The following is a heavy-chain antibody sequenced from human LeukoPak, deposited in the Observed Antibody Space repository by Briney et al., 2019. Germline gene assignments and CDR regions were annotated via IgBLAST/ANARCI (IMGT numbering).Heavy chain of an antibody. CDR3: AKDFYSHGSPGGDYFDY. CDR2: ISWDGGST. V-gene: IGHV3-43*01. J-gene: IGHJ4*02. Sequence: GGSLRLSCAASGFTFDDYTMHWVRQAPGKGLEWVSLISWDGGSTYYADSVKGRFTISRDNSKNSLYLQMNSLRTEDTALYYCAKDFYSHGSPGGDYFDYWGQGTLVTVSS. D-gene: IGHD5-18*01. CDR1: GFTFDDYT.